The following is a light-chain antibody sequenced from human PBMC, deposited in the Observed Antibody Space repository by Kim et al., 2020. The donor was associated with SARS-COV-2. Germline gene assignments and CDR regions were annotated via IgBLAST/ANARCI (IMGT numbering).Light chain of an antibody. CDR1: SLRSYY. CDR3: NSRDSSGNHYV. J-gene: IGLJ1*01. CDR2: GKN. Sequence: WGQTVRITCQGDSLRSYYASWYQQKPGQAPVLVIYGKNNRPSGIPDRFSGSSSGNTASLTITGAQAEDEADYYCNSRDSSGNHYVFGTGTKVTVL. V-gene: IGLV3-19*01.